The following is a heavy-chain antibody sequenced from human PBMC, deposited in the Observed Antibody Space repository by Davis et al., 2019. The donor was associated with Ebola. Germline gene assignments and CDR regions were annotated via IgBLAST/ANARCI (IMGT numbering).Heavy chain of an antibody. V-gene: IGHV3-15*01. CDR1: GLTFSNAW. CDR2: IKSKTDGGTT. J-gene: IGHJ4*02. CDR3: AKGLDTAMVTPLY. D-gene: IGHD5-18*01. Sequence: GGSLRLSCAASGLTFSNAWMSWVRQAPGKGLEWVGRIKSKTDGGTTDYAAPVKGRFTISRDDSKNTLYLQMNSLRAEDTAVYYCAKGLDTAMVTPLYWGQGTLVTVSS.